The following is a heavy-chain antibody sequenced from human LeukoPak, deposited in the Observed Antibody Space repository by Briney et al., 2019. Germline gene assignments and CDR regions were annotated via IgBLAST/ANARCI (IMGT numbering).Heavy chain of an antibody. CDR3: AREGYYDSSGYSQDWDY. CDR1: GSTFSSYW. CDR2: IKQDGSEK. J-gene: IGHJ4*02. Sequence: GGSLRLSCAASGSTFSSYWMSWVRQAPGKGLEWVANIKQDGSEKYYVDSVKGRFTISRGNAKNSLYLQMNSLRAEDTAVYYCAREGYYDSSGYSQDWDYWGQGTLVTVSS. D-gene: IGHD3-22*01. V-gene: IGHV3-7*01.